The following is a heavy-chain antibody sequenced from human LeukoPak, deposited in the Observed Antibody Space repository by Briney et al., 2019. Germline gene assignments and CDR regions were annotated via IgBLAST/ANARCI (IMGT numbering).Heavy chain of an antibody. Sequence: GGSLRLSCAASGFTFSNYWMHWVRQAPGKGLVWVSRIYSDGSATSYADSVKGRFTISRDNAKNSLYLQMNSLRADDTAVYYCARPARGYNGIFDYWGQGTLVTVSS. J-gene: IGHJ4*02. CDR3: ARPARGYNGIFDY. CDR1: GFTFSNYW. D-gene: IGHD5-24*01. CDR2: IYSDGSAT. V-gene: IGHV3-74*01.